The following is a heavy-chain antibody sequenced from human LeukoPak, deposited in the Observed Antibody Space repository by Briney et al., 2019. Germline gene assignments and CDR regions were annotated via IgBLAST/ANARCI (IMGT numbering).Heavy chain of an antibody. CDR1: GFTFSSYA. CDR3: ARGPYYYYGMDV. CDR2: ISYDGSNK. J-gene: IGHJ6*02. Sequence: GGSLRLSCAASGFTFSSYAMHWVRQAPGKGLEWVAVISYDGSNKYYADSVKGRFTISRDNSKNTLYLQMNSLRAEDTAVYYCARGPYYYYGMDVWGQGTTVTVSS. V-gene: IGHV3-30-3*01.